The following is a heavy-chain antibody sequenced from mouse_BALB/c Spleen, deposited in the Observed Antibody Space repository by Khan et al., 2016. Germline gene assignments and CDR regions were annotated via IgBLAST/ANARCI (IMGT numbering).Heavy chain of an antibody. D-gene: IGHD2-2*01. CDR1: GYTFTTYW. V-gene: IGHV1-69*02. CDR2: IFPSDSYS. Sequence: QVQLQQSGAELVSPGASVKLSCKASGYTFTTYWINWVKQRPGQGLEWIGNIFPSDSYSNYNQKFKDKATFTVDKPSNTAYMQLSSPTSEDSAVYYCTREDGFESAMDYWGQGTSVTVSS. J-gene: IGHJ4*01. CDR3: TREDGFESAMDY.